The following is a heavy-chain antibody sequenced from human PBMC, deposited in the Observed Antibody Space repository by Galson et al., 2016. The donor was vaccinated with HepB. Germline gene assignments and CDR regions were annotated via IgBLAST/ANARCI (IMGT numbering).Heavy chain of an antibody. V-gene: IGHV3-23*01. CDR1: GFTFSGYG. Sequence: SLRLSCAASGFTFSGYGIHWVRQAPGKGLEWVSAISGSGGTTYFADSVKGRFTLSRDNSKNTLYLQMNSLRAEDTAVYYCAKDAPSGRVVTGTWDSWGQGTLVTVSS. CDR2: ISGSGGTT. J-gene: IGHJ4*02. CDR3: AKDAPSGRVVTGTWDS. D-gene: IGHD2-21*02.